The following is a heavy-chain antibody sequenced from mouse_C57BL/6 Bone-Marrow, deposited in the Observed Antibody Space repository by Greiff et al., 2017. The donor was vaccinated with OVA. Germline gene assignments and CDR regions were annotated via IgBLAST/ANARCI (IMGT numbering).Heavy chain of an antibody. CDR2: ILPGSGST. J-gene: IGHJ1*03. Sequence: VQGVESGAELMKPGASVKLSCKATGYTFTGYWLEWVKQRPGHGLEWIGEILPGSGSTNYNEKFKGKATFTADTSSNTAYMQLSVLTTEYSAIYYCARRRYEYGGWGYGYFDVWGTGTTVTVSP. V-gene: IGHV1-9*01. CDR3: ARRRYEYGGWGYGYFDV. D-gene: IGHD2-4*01. CDR1: GYTFTGYW.